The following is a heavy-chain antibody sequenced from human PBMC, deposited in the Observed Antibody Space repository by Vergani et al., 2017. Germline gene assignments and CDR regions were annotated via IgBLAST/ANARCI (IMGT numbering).Heavy chain of an antibody. D-gene: IGHD2-2*01. CDR3: TTDHSAAAEHYYYYKDV. Sequence: EVQLVESGGGLVKPGGSLRLSCAASGFTFSNAWMSWVRQAPGKGLEWVGRIKSKTDGGTTDYAAPVKGRFTISRDDSKNTLYLQMNSLKTEDTAVYYCTTDHSAAAEHYYYYKDVWGKGTTVTVSS. V-gene: IGHV3-15*01. CDR1: GFTFSNAW. J-gene: IGHJ6*03. CDR2: IKSKTDGGTT.